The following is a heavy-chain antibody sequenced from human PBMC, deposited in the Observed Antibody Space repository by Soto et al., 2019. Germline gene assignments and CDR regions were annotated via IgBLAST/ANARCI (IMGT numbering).Heavy chain of an antibody. J-gene: IGHJ4*02. CDR3: AREDNCGGSTCYSGYNFDS. CDR1: GYTFTNYY. Sequence: ASVKVSCKASGYTFTNYYMHWMRQAPGQGLEWMGIIYSNVGYAEYAQKFQGRVTMTRDMSTSTVYMELSNLRSEDTAVYYCAREDNCGGSTCYSGYNFDSWGQGTLVTVSS. V-gene: IGHV1-46*01. D-gene: IGHD2-15*01. CDR2: IYSNVGYA.